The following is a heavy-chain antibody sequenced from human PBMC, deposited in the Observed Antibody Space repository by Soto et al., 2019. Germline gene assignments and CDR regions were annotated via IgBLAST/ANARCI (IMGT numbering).Heavy chain of an antibody. J-gene: IGHJ4*02. CDR1: GGSVSSGSYY. CDR2: IYYSGST. D-gene: IGHD3-22*01. CDR3: ASSRGYYLHSDY. V-gene: IGHV4-61*01. Sequence: QVQLQESGPGLVKPSETLSLTCTVSGGSVSSGSYYWSWIRQPPGKGLEWIGYIYYSGSTNYNPSLKSRVTLSVHTSKNQFSLKPSSVTAADTAVSYCASSRGYYLHSDYWGQRTLVTVSS.